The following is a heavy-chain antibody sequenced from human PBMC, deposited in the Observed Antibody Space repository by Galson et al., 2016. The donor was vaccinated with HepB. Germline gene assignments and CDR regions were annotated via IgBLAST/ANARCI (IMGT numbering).Heavy chain of an antibody. CDR1: GFTFSSYG. J-gene: IGHJ5*02. V-gene: IGHV3-30*18. CDR2: ISYDGSYK. CDR3: AKDPKVQRATPGFWFDP. Sequence: SLRLSCAASGFTFSSYGMHWVRQAPGKGLEWVAVISYDGSYKYYADSVKGRFTISRDNSKNTLYLQMNSLRAEDTGVYYCAKDPKVQRATPGFWFDPWGQGTLITVSS. D-gene: IGHD5-24*01.